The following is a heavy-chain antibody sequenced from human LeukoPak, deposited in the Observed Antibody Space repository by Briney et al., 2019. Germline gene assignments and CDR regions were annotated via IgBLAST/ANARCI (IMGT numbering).Heavy chain of an antibody. Sequence: SVKVSCKVSGGTFSSYAISWVRQAPGQGLEWMGGIIPIFGTANYAQKFQGRVTITADESTSTAYMELSSLRSEDTAVYYCAYSTYYDFLDWFDPWGQGTLVTVSS. D-gene: IGHD3-3*01. CDR1: GGTFSSYA. V-gene: IGHV1-69*13. CDR3: AYSTYYDFLDWFDP. CDR2: IIPIFGTA. J-gene: IGHJ5*02.